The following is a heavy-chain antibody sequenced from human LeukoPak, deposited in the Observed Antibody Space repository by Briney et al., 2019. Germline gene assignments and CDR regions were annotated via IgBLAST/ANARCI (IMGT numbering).Heavy chain of an antibody. V-gene: IGHV3-11*04. Sequence: PGGSLRLSCAASGFTFSDYYMSWLRQAPGKGLEWVSDISSSGSTIYYADSVKGRFTIYRDNAKNSVYLNMNRLRGEDTAVYYCARGDLVVTLEGPIDYWGQGTLVTVSS. CDR1: GFTFSDYY. CDR2: ISSSGSTI. J-gene: IGHJ4*02. D-gene: IGHD2-21*02. CDR3: ARGDLVVTLEGPIDY.